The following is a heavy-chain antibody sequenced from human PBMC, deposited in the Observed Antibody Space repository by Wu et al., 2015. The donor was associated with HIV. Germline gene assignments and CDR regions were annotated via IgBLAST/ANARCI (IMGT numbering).Heavy chain of an antibody. CDR2: MNPKHGGS. CDR1: GYTFTNYD. Sequence: QVQLVQSGGEAKKPGASVKVSCKASGYTFTNYDINWVRQASGRGLEWLGWMNPKHGGSGSIEKILGRVTMTRDISISTAYMELSRLRSDDTAVYFCARADYFGSGAYFRTLDSWGRGTLVTVSS. CDR3: ARADYFGSGAYFRTLDS. J-gene: IGHJ4*02. V-gene: IGHV1-8*01. D-gene: IGHD3-10*01.